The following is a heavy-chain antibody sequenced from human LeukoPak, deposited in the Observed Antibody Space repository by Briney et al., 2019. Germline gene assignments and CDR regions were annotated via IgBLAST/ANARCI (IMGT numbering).Heavy chain of an antibody. J-gene: IGHJ2*01. D-gene: IGHD1-26*01. CDR1: GFIFSNYW. V-gene: IGHV3-74*03. Sequence: GGSLRLSCAASGFIFSNYWMHWVRQAPGEGLVWVSRIKTDGSTITYADSVKGRFTISRDNAMNTLYLQMNSLGAEDTAVYYCARVGQGEWFFDLWGRGTLVTVSS. CDR2: IKTDGSTI. CDR3: ARVGQGEWFFDL.